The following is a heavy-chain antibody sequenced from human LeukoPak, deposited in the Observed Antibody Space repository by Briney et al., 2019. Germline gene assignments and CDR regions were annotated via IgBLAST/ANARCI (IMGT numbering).Heavy chain of an antibody. CDR2: ISGAGGTT. D-gene: IGHD4-17*01. CDR3: ARDPNGDYIGAFEI. Sequence: PGGSLRLSCAASGFTFSSYTMMWLRQAPGKGLEWVSAISGAGGTTLYADSVKGRFTISRDNSKNTLYLQMTSLRVEDTAVYYCARDPNGDYIGAFEIWGQGTMVTVSS. CDR1: GFTFSSYT. V-gene: IGHV3-23*01. J-gene: IGHJ3*02.